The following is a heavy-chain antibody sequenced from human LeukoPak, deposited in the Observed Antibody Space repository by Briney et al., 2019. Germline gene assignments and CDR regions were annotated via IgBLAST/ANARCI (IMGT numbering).Heavy chain of an antibody. D-gene: IGHD6-13*01. CDR3: ARGRGIAAAQDY. Sequence: ASVKVSCKASGYTFTGYYMHWVRQAPGQGLEWMGWINPNSGGTNYAQKFQGRVTMTRDTSISTAYMELRSLRSDDTAVYYCARGRGIAAAQDYWGQGTLVTVSS. CDR2: INPNSGGT. CDR1: GYTFTGYY. V-gene: IGHV1-2*02. J-gene: IGHJ4*02.